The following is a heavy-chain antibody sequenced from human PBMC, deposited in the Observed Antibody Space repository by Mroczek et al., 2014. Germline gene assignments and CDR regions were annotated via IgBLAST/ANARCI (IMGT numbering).Heavy chain of an antibody. D-gene: IGHD2-2*02. CDR3: AREPLSWSRGTSCYIFYYYYTWTS. Sequence: VQLVQSGAEVKKPGSSVKVSCKASGGTFSSYAISWVRQAPGQGLEWMGGIIPIFGTANYAQKFQGRVTITADESTSTAYMELSSLRSEDTAVYYCAREPLSWSRGTSCYIFYYYYTWTSGAKGPRSPSP. V-gene: IGHV1-69*12. CDR2: IIPIFGTA. CDR1: GGTFSSYA. J-gene: IGHJ6*03.